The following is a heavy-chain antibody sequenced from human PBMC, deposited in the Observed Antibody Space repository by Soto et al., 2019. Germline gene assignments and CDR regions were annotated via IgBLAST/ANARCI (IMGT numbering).Heavy chain of an antibody. CDR2: IIPIFGTA. V-gene: IGHV1-69*13. CDR3: ARGLSYSSSWSRFDP. CDR1: GGTFSSYA. J-gene: IGHJ5*02. Sequence: GASLKVSCKASGGTFSSYAISWVLQAPGQGLEWMGGIIPIFGTANYAQKFQGRVTITADESTSTAYMELSSLRSEDAAVYYCARGLSYSSSWSRFDPWGQGXLVTVYS. D-gene: IGHD6-13*01.